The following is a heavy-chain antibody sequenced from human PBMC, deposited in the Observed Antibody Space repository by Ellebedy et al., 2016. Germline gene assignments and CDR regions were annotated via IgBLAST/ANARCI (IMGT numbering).Heavy chain of an antibody. D-gene: IGHD2-2*01. V-gene: IGHV3-15*07. CDR3: TTDDNMYHFDY. Sequence: GGSLRLSCAASGFPFSNAWMNWVRQAPGKGLEWVGRFKSKTDGGTTDYAAPVKGRFTISRDDSKSTLYLQMNSLKTEDTAVYYCTTDDNMYHFDYWGQGTLVTVSS. J-gene: IGHJ4*02. CDR1: GFPFSNAW. CDR2: FKSKTDGGTT.